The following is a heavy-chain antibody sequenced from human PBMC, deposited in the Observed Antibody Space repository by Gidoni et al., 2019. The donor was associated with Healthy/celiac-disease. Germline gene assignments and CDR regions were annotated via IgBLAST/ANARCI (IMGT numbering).Heavy chain of an antibody. V-gene: IGHV4-39*01. J-gene: IGHJ4*02. CDR1: GGSISSSRYY. D-gene: IGHD2-15*01. CDR2: SYYSGST. Sequence: LQLQESGPELVKPSETLSLPCTVSGGSISSSRYYWGWIRQPPGKGLEWIGSSYYSGSTYDNPSLKSRVTRSVDTAKNQVSLKLSSVTAADTAVYYCARFAVGRYCSGGSCYYFDYWGQGTLVTVSS. CDR3: ARFAVGRYCSGGSCYYFDY.